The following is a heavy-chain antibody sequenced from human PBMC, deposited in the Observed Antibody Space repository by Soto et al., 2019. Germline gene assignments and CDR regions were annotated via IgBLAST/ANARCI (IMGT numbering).Heavy chain of an antibody. Sequence: GASVKVSCKASGYTFTGYYMRWVRQAPGQGLEWMGWINPNSGGTNYAQKFQDRVTMTRDTSISTAYMELSRLRSDDTAVYYCARDLLRLGELSLFVRWGQGTLVTVSS. J-gene: IGHJ4*02. CDR3: ARDLLRLGELSLFVR. D-gene: IGHD3-16*02. CDR1: GYTFTGYY. CDR2: INPNSGGT. V-gene: IGHV1-2*02.